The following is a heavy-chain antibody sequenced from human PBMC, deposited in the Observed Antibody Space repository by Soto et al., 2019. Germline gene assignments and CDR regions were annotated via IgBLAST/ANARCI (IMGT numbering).Heavy chain of an antibody. CDR1: GGTFSSYA. CDR2: IIPIFGTA. J-gene: IGHJ4*02. Sequence: KVSCKASGGTFSSYAISWVRQAPGQGLEWMGGIIPIFGTANYAQKFQGRVTITADESTSTAYMELSSLRSEDTAVYYCATHFFGDYDSRRPPYYFVYCGEGLLVT. D-gene: IGHD3-22*01. V-gene: IGHV1-69*01. CDR3: ATHFFGDYDSRRPPYYFVY.